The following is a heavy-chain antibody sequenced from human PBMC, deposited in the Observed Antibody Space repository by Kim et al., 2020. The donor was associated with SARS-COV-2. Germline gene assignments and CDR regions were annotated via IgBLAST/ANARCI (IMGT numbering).Heavy chain of an antibody. D-gene: IGHD5-12*01. CDR2: IKPDGSET. Sequence: GGSLRLSCAASGFSFSNYYMSWVRQAPGKGLEWVGNIKPDGSETYNVDSLKGRITISRDNAKNSMYLQMNSLRADDTAVYYCARAIVATGGGDYWGQGTL. CDR1: GFSFSNYY. V-gene: IGHV3-7*04. CDR3: ARAIVATGGGDY. J-gene: IGHJ4*02.